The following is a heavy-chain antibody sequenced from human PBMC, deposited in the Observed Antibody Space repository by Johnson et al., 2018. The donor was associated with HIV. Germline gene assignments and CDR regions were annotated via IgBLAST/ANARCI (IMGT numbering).Heavy chain of an antibody. D-gene: IGHD6-19*01. V-gene: IGHV3-30*03. CDR1: GFTFSSYA. CDR3: ARPGGGWYETAFDI. J-gene: IGHJ3*02. Sequence: QVQLVESGGGVVQPGRSLRLSCAASGFTFSSYAMDWVRQAPGKGLEWVAVISSDGSSKSYVDSVKGRFTISRDNAKNSLYLQMNSLRAEDTAVYYCARPGGGWYETAFDIWGQGTMVTVSS. CDR2: ISSDGSSK.